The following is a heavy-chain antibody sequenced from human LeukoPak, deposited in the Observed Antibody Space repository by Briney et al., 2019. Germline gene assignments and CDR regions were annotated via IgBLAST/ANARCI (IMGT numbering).Heavy chain of an antibody. D-gene: IGHD3-3*01. Sequence: SETLSLTCAVSGGSISSSNWWSWVRQPPGKGLEWIGEIYHSGSTNYNPSLKSRVTLSVDKSKNQFSLKLSSVTAADTAVYYCAKNHYDFWSGYYPEYWGQGTLVTVSS. CDR2: IYHSGST. CDR1: GGSISSSNW. J-gene: IGHJ4*02. V-gene: IGHV4-4*02. CDR3: AKNHYDFWSGYYPEY.